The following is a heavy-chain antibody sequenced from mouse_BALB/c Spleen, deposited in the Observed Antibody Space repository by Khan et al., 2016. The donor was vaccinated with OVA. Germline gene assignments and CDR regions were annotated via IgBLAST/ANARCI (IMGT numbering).Heavy chain of an antibody. CDR2: INSGGST. V-gene: IGHV5-6-5*01. CDR1: GFTFSSYA. J-gene: IGHJ4*01. CDR3: TRLVDY. Sequence: EVELVESGGGLVKPGGSLTLSCVASGFTFSSYAVSWIRQTPEKRLEWVASINSGGSTYYPDSVKGRFTISRDDARNILYLQMSSLRSEDTAMYYCTRLVDYWGQGTSVTVSS.